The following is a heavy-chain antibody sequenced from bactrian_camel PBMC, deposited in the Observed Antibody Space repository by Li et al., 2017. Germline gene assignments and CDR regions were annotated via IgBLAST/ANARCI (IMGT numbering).Heavy chain of an antibody. CDR3: AQSCTLDWVPPLRDPY. D-gene: IGHD1*01. CDR1: GYDYSPNYMV. V-gene: IGHV3S53*01. J-gene: IGHJ4*01. Sequence: HVQLVESGGGSVQAGGSLRLSCAASGYDYSPNYMVMAWFRQGPGKEREGVACIRGDGMTDYAESVKGRFTISKDNAKNTVDLQMNNLKPEDTGTYYCAQSCTLDWVPPLRDPYWGQGTQVTVS. CDR2: IRGDGMT.